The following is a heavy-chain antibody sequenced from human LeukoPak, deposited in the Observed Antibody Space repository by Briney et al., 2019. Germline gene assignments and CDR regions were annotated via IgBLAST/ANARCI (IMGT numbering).Heavy chain of an antibody. J-gene: IGHJ4*02. Sequence: SETLSLTCTVSGGSISGYYWSWIRQPPGKGLECIGYIYYSGSTNYNPSLKSRVTISVDTSRNQFSLKLSSVTAADTAVYYCARDRDSTNYFDYWGQGTLVTVSS. V-gene: IGHV4-59*12. D-gene: IGHD2/OR15-2a*01. CDR3: ARDRDSTNYFDY. CDR1: GGSISGYY. CDR2: IYYSGST.